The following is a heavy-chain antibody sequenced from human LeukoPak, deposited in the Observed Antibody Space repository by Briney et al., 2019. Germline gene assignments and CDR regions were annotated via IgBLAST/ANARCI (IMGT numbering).Heavy chain of an antibody. Sequence: GGSLRLSCAASGFTFSSYAMSWVRQAPGKGLEWVSGISASGSSIYYADSVKGRFTISRDNSKNTLYLQMNSLRAEDTALYYCARDLHYYVAMDVWGQGTTVTVSS. D-gene: IGHD3-10*02. V-gene: IGHV3-23*01. CDR1: GFTFSSYA. CDR2: ISASGSSI. J-gene: IGHJ6*02. CDR3: ARDLHYYVAMDV.